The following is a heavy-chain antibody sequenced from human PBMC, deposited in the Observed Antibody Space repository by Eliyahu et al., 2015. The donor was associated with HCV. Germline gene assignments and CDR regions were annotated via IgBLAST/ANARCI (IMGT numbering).Heavy chain of an antibody. J-gene: IGHJ4*02. CDR1: GFTFSSYS. Sequence: GFTFSSYSMNWVRQAPGKGLEWVSSISSSSSYIYYADSVKGRFTISRDNAKNSLYLQMNSLRAEDTAVYYCAREGVDGYCDYWGQGTLVTVSS. D-gene: IGHD5-24*01. CDR2: ISSSSSYI. CDR3: AREGVDGYCDY. V-gene: IGHV3-21*01.